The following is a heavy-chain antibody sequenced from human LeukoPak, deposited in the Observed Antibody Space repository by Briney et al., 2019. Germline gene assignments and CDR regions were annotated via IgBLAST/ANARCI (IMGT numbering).Heavy chain of an antibody. CDR1: GFTVSSNY. CDR3: ARDLKGRNYFDY. J-gene: IGHJ4*02. V-gene: IGHV3-53*01. Sequence: PGGSLRLSYATSGFTVSSNYMSWVRQAPGKGLEWVSVIYSDGSTYYADSVKGRFTISRDNSKNTLYLQMNSLRAEDTAVYYCARDLKGRNYFDYWGQGTLVTVSS. CDR2: IYSDGST.